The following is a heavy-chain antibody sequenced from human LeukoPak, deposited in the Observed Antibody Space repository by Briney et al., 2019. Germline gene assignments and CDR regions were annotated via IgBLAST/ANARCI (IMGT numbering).Heavy chain of an antibody. Sequence: SETLSLTCTVSGGSISSGDYYWSWIRQHPGKGLEWIGYIYYSGSTYYNPSLKSRVTISVDTSKNQFSLKLSSVTAADTAVYYCAREVGGGLAAAGSIWGQGTLVTVSS. V-gene: IGHV4-31*03. D-gene: IGHD6-13*01. J-gene: IGHJ4*02. CDR3: AREVGGGLAAAGSI. CDR1: GGSISSGDYY. CDR2: IYYSGST.